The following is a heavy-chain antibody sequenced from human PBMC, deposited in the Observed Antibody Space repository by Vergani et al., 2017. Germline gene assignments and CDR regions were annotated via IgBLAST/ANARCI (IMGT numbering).Heavy chain of an antibody. CDR3: ARIYDFWSGGYYDY. CDR2: ISWNSGST. J-gene: IGHJ4*02. D-gene: IGHD3-3*01. Sequence: EVQLVESGGGLVQPGRSLRLSCAASGFTFDDYAMHWVRQAPGKGLEWVSGISWNSGSTGYADSVKGRFTISRDNAKNSLYLQMNSLRAEDTAVYYCARIYDFWSGGYYDYWGQGTLVTVSS. V-gene: IGHV3-9*01. CDR1: GFTFDDYA.